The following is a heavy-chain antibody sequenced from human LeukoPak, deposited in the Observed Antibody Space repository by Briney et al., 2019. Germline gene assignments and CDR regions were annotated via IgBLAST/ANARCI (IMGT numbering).Heavy chain of an antibody. CDR1: GGSFSGYY. D-gene: IGHD3-22*01. Sequence: SETLSLTCAVYGGSFSGYYWSWIRQPPGKGLEWIGEINHSGSTNYNPSLKSRVTISVDTSKNQFSLELTSVTAADTAVFYCARHEPNYYDASGSSYVGRIFEYWGQGSLVSVSS. J-gene: IGHJ4*02. V-gene: IGHV4-34*01. CDR3: ARHEPNYYDASGSSYVGRIFEY. CDR2: INHSGST.